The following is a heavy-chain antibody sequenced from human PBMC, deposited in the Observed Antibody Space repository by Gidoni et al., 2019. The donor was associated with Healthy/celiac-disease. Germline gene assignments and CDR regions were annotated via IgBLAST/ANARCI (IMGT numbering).Heavy chain of an antibody. CDR1: GGSFSGYY. J-gene: IGHJ5*02. CDR3: ARLGGPIVVVPAAMGYNWFDP. V-gene: IGHV4-34*01. CDR2: IKHSGST. Sequence: QVQLQQWCAGLLTPSETLSLTCAVYGGSFSGYYWSWIRQPPGKGLEWIGEIKHSGSTNYNPSLKSRVTISVDTSKNQFSLKLSSVTAADTAVYYCARLGGPIVVVPAAMGYNWFDPWGQGTLVTVSS. D-gene: IGHD2-2*01.